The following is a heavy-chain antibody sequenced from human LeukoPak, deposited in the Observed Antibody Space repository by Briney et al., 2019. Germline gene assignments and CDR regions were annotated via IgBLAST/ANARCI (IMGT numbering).Heavy chain of an antibody. CDR2: IYYSGST. CDR3: ARQGYSGWLDY. J-gene: IGHJ4*02. V-gene: IGHV4-39*01. CDR1: GGSISSSSYY. D-gene: IGHD6-19*01. Sequence: KTSEILSLTCTVSGGSISSSSYYWGWIRQPPGKGLEWIGSIYYSGSTYYNPSLKSRVTISVDTSKNQFSLKLSSVTAADTAVYYCARQGYSGWLDYWGQGTLVTVSS.